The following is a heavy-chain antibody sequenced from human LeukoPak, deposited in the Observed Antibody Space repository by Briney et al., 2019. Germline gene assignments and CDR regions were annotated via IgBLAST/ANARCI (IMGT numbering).Heavy chain of an antibody. Sequence: SETLSLTCTVSGGSISSSGYYWNWIRQHPGKGLEWIGYIYHSGSTDYNPSLKSRVTISVDTSKNQFSLKLSSVTAADTAVYYCARDTRQQWAFDYWGQGTLVTVSS. CDR1: GGSISSSGYY. J-gene: IGHJ4*02. CDR3: ARDTRQQWAFDY. D-gene: IGHD6-19*01. CDR2: IYHSGST. V-gene: IGHV4-31*03.